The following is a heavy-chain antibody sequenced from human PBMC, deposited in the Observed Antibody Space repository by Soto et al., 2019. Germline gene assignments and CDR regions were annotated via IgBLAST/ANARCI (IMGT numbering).Heavy chain of an antibody. CDR1: VGSLSSHY. CDR2: IYFTGYT. D-gene: IGHD2-15*01. V-gene: IGHV4-59*11. Sequence: QVQLQESGPGLVKPSETLSLTCTVSVGSLSSHYGSWIRQSPGKGLEWIGYIYFTGYTNYNPSLKNRVTISVDTSKSQFSLSLNSVTAADTAVYYCATVAMTSPKVFDYWGQGTLVSVSS. CDR3: ATVAMTSPKVFDY. J-gene: IGHJ4*02.